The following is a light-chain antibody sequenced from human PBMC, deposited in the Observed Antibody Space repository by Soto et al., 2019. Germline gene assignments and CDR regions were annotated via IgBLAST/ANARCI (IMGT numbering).Light chain of an antibody. CDR2: DIS. V-gene: IGKV3-11*01. CDR3: QQRSNWPPLT. J-gene: IGKJ4*01. CDR1: QRINNY. Sequence: EIVLTQSPATLSLSPGERATLSCRASQRINNYLAWYQQKPGQAPRLLIYDISTRATGIPARFSGSGSGTDFTLTISSLEPEDFAVYYCQQRSNWPPLTFGGGTRVEI.